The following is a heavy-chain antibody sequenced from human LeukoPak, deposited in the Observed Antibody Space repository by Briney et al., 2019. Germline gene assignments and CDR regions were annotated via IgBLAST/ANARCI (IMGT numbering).Heavy chain of an antibody. Sequence: GASVKVSCKVSGYTLTELSMHWVRQAPGKGLEWMGGFDPEDGETIYAQKFQGRVTMTEDTSTDTAYTELSSLRSEDTAVYYCATENYSGSHKSFDYWGQGTLVTVSS. V-gene: IGHV1-24*01. CDR2: FDPEDGET. CDR1: GYTLTELS. J-gene: IGHJ4*02. D-gene: IGHD1-26*01. CDR3: ATENYSGSHKSFDY.